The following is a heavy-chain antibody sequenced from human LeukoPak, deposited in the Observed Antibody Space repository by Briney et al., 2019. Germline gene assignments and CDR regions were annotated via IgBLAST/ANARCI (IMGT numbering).Heavy chain of an antibody. J-gene: IGHJ4*02. Sequence: SETLSLTCTVSGGSISSYYWSWIRQPPGEGLEWIGYIYYSGSTNYNPSLKSRVTISVDTSKNQFSLKLSSVTAADTAVYYCASTLLPGIAVAGTTPFDYWGQGTLVTVSS. V-gene: IGHV4-59*08. D-gene: IGHD6-19*01. CDR3: ASTLLPGIAVAGTTPFDY. CDR1: GGSISSYY. CDR2: IYYSGST.